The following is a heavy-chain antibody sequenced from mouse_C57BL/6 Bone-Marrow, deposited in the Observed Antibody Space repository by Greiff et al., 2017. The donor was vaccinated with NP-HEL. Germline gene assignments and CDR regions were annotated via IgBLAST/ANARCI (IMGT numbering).Heavy chain of an antibody. CDR1: GYSFTDYN. Sequence: EVQLVESGPELVKPGASVKLSCKASGYSFTDYNMNWVKQSTGTSLEWIGVINPNYGTTSYNQKFKGKATLTADQSSSTAYRQLNSLTSEDSAVYYCARDDGYQTWYFDVWGTGTTVTVSS. CDR2: INPNYGTT. V-gene: IGHV1-39*01. CDR3: ARDDGYQTWYFDV. J-gene: IGHJ1*03. D-gene: IGHD2-3*01.